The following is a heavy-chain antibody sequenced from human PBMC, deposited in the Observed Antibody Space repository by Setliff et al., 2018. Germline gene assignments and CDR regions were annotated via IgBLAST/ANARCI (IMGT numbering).Heavy chain of an antibody. Sequence: PSETLSLTCTVSGGSITSGRYYWGWIRQPPGQGLEWIASIHYSENTYYNPSLKSRVAMSVDKAKNQFSLNLRSVSAADTAIYYCAKHGEESKVTTYLASWGQGTLVTVSS. CDR1: GGSITSGRYY. J-gene: IGHJ5*02. CDR3: AKHGEESKVTTYLAS. CDR2: IHYSENT. V-gene: IGHV4-39*01. D-gene: IGHD4-17*01.